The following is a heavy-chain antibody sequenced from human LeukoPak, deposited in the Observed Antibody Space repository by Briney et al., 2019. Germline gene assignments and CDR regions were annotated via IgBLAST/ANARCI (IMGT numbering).Heavy chain of an antibody. CDR1: GFTFSDYT. CDR2: ITSNGAYT. CDR3: ARVKMGATVSDYYYYYMDV. D-gene: IGHD1-26*01. Sequence: GGSLRLSCAASGFTFSDYTIHWVRQAPGKRLQSVSAITSNGAYTHHADSVKGRFTIYRDNSRNAVFLQMGGLRIEDMAVYYCARVKMGATVSDYYYYYMDVWGKGTTVTVSS. J-gene: IGHJ6*03. V-gene: IGHV3-64*02.